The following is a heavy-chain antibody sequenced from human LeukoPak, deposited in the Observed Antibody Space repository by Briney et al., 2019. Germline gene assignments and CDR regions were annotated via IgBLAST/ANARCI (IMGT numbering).Heavy chain of an antibody. D-gene: IGHD1-7*01. J-gene: IGHJ4*02. V-gene: IGHV3-30*04. CDR3: ARAKLRDTFDY. Sequence: GRSLRLSCAASGFTFSSYAMHWVRQAPGRGLEWVAVISDDGRNIYYADSVKGRFTISSDNSKNTLYLQMNSLRAEDTAVYYCARAKLRDTFDYRGQGTLVTVSS. CDR2: ISDDGRNI. CDR1: GFTFSSYA.